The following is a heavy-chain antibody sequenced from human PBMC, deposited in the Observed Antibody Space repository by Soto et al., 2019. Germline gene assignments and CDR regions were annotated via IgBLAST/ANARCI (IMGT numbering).Heavy chain of an antibody. CDR2: ISSSSSYI. Sequence: GGSLRLSCAASGFTFSSYSMNWVRQAPGKGLEWVSSISSSSSYIYYADSVKGRFTISRDNAKNSLYLQMNSLRAEDTAVYYCARDVVVAATWGYYYYYMDVWGKGTTVTVSS. D-gene: IGHD2-15*01. CDR1: GFTFSSYS. J-gene: IGHJ6*03. CDR3: ARDVVVAATWGYYYYYMDV. V-gene: IGHV3-21*01.